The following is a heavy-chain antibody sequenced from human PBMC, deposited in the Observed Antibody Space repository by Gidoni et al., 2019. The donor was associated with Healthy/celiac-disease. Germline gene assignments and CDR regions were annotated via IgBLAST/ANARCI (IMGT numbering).Heavy chain of an antibody. J-gene: IGHJ4*02. D-gene: IGHD3-10*01. CDR2: IYYSGST. Sequence: QLQLQESGPGLVKPSETLSLTCTVSGGSISSSSYYWGWIRQPPGKGLEWIGSIYYSGSTYYNPSLKSRVTISVETSKNQFSLKLSSVTAADTAVYYCARDRGSGSYPLDYWGQGTLVTVSS. V-gene: IGHV4-39*07. CDR3: ARDRGSGSYPLDY. CDR1: GGSISSSSYY.